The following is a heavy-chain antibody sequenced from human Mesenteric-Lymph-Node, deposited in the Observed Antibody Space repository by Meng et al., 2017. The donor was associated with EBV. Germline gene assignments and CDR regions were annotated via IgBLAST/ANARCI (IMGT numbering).Heavy chain of an antibody. V-gene: IGHV4-39*01. J-gene: IGHJ4*02. CDR2: ISYSGST. CDR1: GGSFASTSYY. CDR3: ARADYYDTSGNLDF. Sequence: RRQEWGPGLVKPSETLSLTCSVSGGSFASTSYYWVWIRQPPGKGLEWIVSISYSGSTYYNPSLKSRVTISVDTPKNQFSLKLRSVTATDTAVYYCARADYYDTSGNLDFWGQGTLVTVSS. D-gene: IGHD3-22*01.